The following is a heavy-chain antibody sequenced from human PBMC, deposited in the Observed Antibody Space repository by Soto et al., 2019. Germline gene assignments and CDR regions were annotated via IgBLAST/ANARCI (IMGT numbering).Heavy chain of an antibody. D-gene: IGHD3-9*01. CDR2: IIPIFGTA. J-gene: IGHJ4*02. CDR1: GGTFSSYA. Sequence: SVKVSCKASGGTFSSYAISWVRQAPGQGLEWMGGIIPIFGTANYAQKFQGRVTITADESTSTAYMELSSLRSEDTAVYYCARGFPRYYDIPEGSGPSYFDYWGQGTLVTV. V-gene: IGHV1-69*13. CDR3: ARGFPRYYDIPEGSGPSYFDY.